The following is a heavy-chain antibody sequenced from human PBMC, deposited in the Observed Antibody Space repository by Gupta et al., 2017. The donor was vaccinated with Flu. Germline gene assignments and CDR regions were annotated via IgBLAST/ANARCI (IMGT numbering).Heavy chain of an antibody. D-gene: IGHD5-18*01. CDR2: INAGNGNT. CDR3: ARDRIQLWSSYFDY. Sequence: QVQLVQSGAEVKKPGASVKVSCKASGYTFTSYAMHWVRQAPGQRLEWMGWINAGNGNTKYSQKFQGRVTITRDTSASTAYMELSSLRSEDTAVYYCARDRIQLWSSYFDYWGQGTLVTVSS. J-gene: IGHJ4*02. CDR1: GYTFTSYA. V-gene: IGHV1-3*01.